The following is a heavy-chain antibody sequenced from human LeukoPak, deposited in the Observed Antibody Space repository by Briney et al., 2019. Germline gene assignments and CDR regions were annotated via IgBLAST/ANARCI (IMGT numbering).Heavy chain of an antibody. CDR1: GGSFSGYY. CDR2: INHSGST. Sequence: SETLSLTCAVYGGSFSGYYWSWIRQPPGKGLEWIGEINHSGSTNYNPSLKSRVTISVDTSKNQFSLKLSSVTAADTAVYYCARGPTWIQFDYWGQGTLVTVSS. J-gene: IGHJ4*02. V-gene: IGHV4-34*01. CDR3: ARGPTWIQFDY. D-gene: IGHD5-18*01.